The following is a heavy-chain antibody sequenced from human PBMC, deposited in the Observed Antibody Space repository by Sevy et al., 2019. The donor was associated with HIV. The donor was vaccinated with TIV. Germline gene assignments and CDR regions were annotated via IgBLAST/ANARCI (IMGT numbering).Heavy chain of an antibody. CDR2: ISYDGSNK. V-gene: IGHV3-30*04. Sequence: GGSLRLSCAASGFTFSSYAMHWVRQAPGKGLEWVAVISYDGSNKYYADSVKGRFTISRDNSKNTLYLQMNSLRAEDTAVYYCASSASVAAAGHYFDYWGQGTLVTVSS. CDR3: ASSASVAAAGHYFDY. J-gene: IGHJ4*02. CDR1: GFTFSSYA. D-gene: IGHD6-13*01.